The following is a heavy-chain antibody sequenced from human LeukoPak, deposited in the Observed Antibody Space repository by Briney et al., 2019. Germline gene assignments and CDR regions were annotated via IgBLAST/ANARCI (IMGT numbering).Heavy chain of an antibody. CDR3: ARDLELIYYDSSGYDY. D-gene: IGHD3-22*01. CDR2: INSDGSTI. CDR1: GFTFRAYW. J-gene: IGHJ4*02. Sequence: GGSLRLSCAASGFTFRAYWMHWVRQAPGKGLVWVSRINSDGSTINYADSVKGRFTISRDNAKNTLYLQMNILRAEDTAVYYCARDLELIYYDSSGYDYWGRGTQVIVSS. V-gene: IGHV3-74*01.